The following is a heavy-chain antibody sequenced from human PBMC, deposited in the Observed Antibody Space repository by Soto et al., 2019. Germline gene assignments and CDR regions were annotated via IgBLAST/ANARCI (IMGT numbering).Heavy chain of an antibody. CDR3: ARQDRLGVEGRWFDR. J-gene: IGHJ5*02. CDR2: VHHSGST. Sequence: PSETLSLTCAVSGYSISSGYHWGWIRQPPGKGLEWLGSVHHSGSTYYNPSLKSRLTISVDKSNNQFSFNLTSVTAADTAVYYCARQDRLGVEGRWFDRWGKGTLVTVSS. CDR1: GYSISSGYH. D-gene: IGHD7-27*01. V-gene: IGHV4-38-2*01.